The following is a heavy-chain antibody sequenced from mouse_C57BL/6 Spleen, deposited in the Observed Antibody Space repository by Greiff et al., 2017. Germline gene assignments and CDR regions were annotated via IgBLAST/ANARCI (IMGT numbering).Heavy chain of an antibody. Sequence: VQLQQPGAELVMPGASVKLSCKASGYTFTSYWMHWVKQRPGQGLEWIGELYPSDSYTNYNQKFKGKSTLTVDKSSSTAYMQLSSLTSEDSAVYYCARSYSNYFDYWGQGTTLTVSS. CDR1: GYTFTSYW. D-gene: IGHD2-5*01. CDR2: LYPSDSYT. J-gene: IGHJ2*01. V-gene: IGHV1-69*01. CDR3: ARSYSNYFDY.